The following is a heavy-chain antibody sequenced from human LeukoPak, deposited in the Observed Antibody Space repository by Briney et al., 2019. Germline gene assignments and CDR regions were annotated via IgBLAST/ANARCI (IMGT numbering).Heavy chain of an antibody. J-gene: IGHJ6*03. CDR1: GGSISSYY. V-gene: IGHV4-4*07. CDR2: IYTSGST. CDR3: ARDGSSSGYYYYYMDV. D-gene: IGHD6-6*01. Sequence: PSETLSLTCTVSGGSISSYYWSWIRQPAGKGLEWIGRIYTSGSTNYNPSLKSRVTMSVDTSKNQFSLKLSSVTAADTAVYYCARDGSSSGYYYYYMDVWGKGTTVTVSS.